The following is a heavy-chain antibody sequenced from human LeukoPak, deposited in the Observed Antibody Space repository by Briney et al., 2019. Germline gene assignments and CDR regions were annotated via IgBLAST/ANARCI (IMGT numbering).Heavy chain of an antibody. Sequence: GGSLRLSCAASGVTFSTSAMSWVPQAPGKGLEWVSAIIGSGGSTYYADSVKGRFTISRDNSKNTLYLQMNSLRAEDTAVYYCAKHPTYCGGDCYFPTRNRNPDAFDIWGQGTMVTVSS. V-gene: IGHV3-23*01. CDR3: AKHPTYCGGDCYFPTRNRNPDAFDI. D-gene: IGHD2-21*01. CDR2: IIGSGGST. CDR1: GVTFSTSA. J-gene: IGHJ3*02.